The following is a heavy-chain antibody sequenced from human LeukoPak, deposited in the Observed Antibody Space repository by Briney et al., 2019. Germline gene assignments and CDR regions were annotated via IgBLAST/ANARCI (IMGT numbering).Heavy chain of an antibody. J-gene: IGHJ4*02. CDR2: IYHSGST. Sequence: SETLSLTCAVSGYSISSGYYWGWIRPPPGKGLEWIGSIYHSGSTYYNPSLKSRVTISVDTSKNQFSLKVSSVTAADTAVYYCARDYRSGYYPARFDSWGQGTPVTVSS. CDR3: ARDYRSGYYPARFDS. CDR1: GYSISSGYY. D-gene: IGHD3-22*01. V-gene: IGHV4-38-2*02.